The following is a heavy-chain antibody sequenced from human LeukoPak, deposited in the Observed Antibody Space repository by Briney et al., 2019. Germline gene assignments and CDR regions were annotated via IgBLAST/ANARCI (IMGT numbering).Heavy chain of an antibody. Sequence: SETLSLTCTVSGDSITSSSYYWGWIRQPPGKGLEWIGSIYYSGSTYYNPSLKSRVTISVDTSKNQFSLKLSSVTAADTAVYYCARRPGYFRIDYWGQGTLVTVSS. CDR1: GDSITSSSYY. CDR2: IYYSGST. J-gene: IGHJ4*02. CDR3: ARRPGYFRIDY. V-gene: IGHV4-39*07. D-gene: IGHD3-22*01.